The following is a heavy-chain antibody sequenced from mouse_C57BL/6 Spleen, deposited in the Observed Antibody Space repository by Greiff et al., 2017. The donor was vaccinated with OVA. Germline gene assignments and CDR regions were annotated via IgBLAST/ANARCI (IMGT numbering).Heavy chain of an antibody. CDR1: GFNIKDYY. D-gene: IGHD1-1*01. CDR3: TTDITTVVAPFDY. J-gene: IGHJ2*01. CDR2: IDPEDGDT. Sequence: VQLQQSGAELVRPGASVKSSCTASGFNIKDYYMHWVKQRPEQGLEWIGRIDPEDGDTEYAPKFQGKATMTADTSSNTAYLQLSSLTSEDTAVYYCTTDITTVVAPFDYWGQGTTLTVSS. V-gene: IGHV14-1*01.